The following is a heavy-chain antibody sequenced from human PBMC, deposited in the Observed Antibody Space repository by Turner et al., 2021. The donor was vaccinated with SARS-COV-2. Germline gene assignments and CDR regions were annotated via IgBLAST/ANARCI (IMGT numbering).Heavy chain of an antibody. J-gene: IGHJ6*02. CDR3: ATSTVAGTELNYYGMDV. CDR1: GGPISSSSYY. CDR2: MYYSGSN. V-gene: IGHV4-39*01. D-gene: IGHD6-13*01. Sequence: QLQLQESGPGLLKPSETLSLTCTVSGGPISSSSYYGGWDRRPPGKRLEWIGSMYYSGSNYYNPSLKSRVPISVDTSKIQFSLKLSSVTAADTAVYYCATSTVAGTELNYYGMDVWGQGTTVTVSS.